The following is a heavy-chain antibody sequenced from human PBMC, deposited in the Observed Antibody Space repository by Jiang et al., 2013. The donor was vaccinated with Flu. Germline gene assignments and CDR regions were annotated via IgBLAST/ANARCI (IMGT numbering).Heavy chain of an antibody. CDR3: ARETRTRRGLANWYYHGLDV. V-gene: IGHV4-59*11. Sequence: GPGLVKPSETLSLTCSVSGGSIGSHLWTRIRQPPGKGLEWIANIYHNGATSYNPSLKSRVTISVDTSKIQVSLTLRSVTTADTAVYFCARETRTRRGLANWYYHGLDVWGQGTTVTVSS. CDR2: IYHNGAT. J-gene: IGHJ6*02. D-gene: IGHD2-2*01. CDR1: GGSIGSHL.